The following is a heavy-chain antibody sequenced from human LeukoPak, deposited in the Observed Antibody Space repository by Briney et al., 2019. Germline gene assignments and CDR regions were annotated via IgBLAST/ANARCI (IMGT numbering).Heavy chain of an antibody. V-gene: IGHV3-30-3*01. CDR3: AKDVAGWVFYDSSGALPGDYYGMDV. CDR2: ISYDGSNK. CDR1: GFTFSSYA. J-gene: IGHJ6*02. Sequence: GRSLRLSCAASGFTFSSYAMHWVRQAPGKGLEWVAVISYDGSNKYYADSVKGRFTISRDNSKNTLYLQMNSLRAEDTAVYYCAKDVAGWVFYDSSGALPGDYYGMDVWGQGTTVTVSS. D-gene: IGHD3-22*01.